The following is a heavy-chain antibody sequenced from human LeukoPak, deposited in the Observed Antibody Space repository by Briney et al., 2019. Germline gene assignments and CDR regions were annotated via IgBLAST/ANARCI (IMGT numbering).Heavy chain of an antibody. CDR1: GGSISSSSYS. D-gene: IGHD3-22*01. J-gene: IGHJ4*02. CDR3: AREHYYDSSGYSFMIDY. Sequence: PSETLSLTCTVSGGSISSSSYSWGWIRQPPGKGLEWIGSIYYSGSTYYNPSLKSRVTISVDTSKNQFSLKLSSVTAADTAVYYCAREHYYDSSGYSFMIDYWGQGTLVTVSS. V-gene: IGHV4-39*02. CDR2: IYYSGST.